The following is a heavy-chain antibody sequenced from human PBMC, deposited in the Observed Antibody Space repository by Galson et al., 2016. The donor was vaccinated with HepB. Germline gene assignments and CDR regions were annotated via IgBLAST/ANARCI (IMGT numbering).Heavy chain of an antibody. CDR1: GGTLSVYD. V-gene: IGHV1-69*13. CDR2: IIPVFGTA. J-gene: IGHJ4*02. D-gene: IGHD1-26*01. Sequence: SVKVSCKASGGTLSVYDINWVRLAPGQGLEWMGGIIPVFGTAIYAKKFQGRITITADESTSTGYMELSSLRSEDTAVYYCAAAGGSFFDYWGQGTLVTVSS. CDR3: AAAGGSFFDY.